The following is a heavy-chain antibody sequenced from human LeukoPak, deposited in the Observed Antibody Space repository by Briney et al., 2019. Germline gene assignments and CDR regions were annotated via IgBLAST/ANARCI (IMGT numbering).Heavy chain of an antibody. CDR1: GGSISSSSYY. D-gene: IGHD6-6*01. CDR2: IYYSGST. J-gene: IGHJ5*02. V-gene: IGHV4-39*01. Sequence: PSETLSLTCTVSGGSISSSSYYWGWIRQPPGKGLEWIGSIYYSGSTYYNPSLKSRVTISVDTSKNQFSLKLSSVTAADRAVYYCARCSRGSSSLWFDPWGQGTLVTVSS. CDR3: ARCSRGSSSLWFDP.